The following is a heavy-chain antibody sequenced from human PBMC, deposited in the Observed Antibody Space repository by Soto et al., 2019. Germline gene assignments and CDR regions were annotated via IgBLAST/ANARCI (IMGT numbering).Heavy chain of an antibody. D-gene: IGHD6-19*01. J-gene: IGHJ6*02. CDR2: IYPGDSDT. V-gene: IGHV5-51*01. CDR3: ARRGDSSGWYYYYYGMDV. CDR1: GYSFTSYW. Sequence: LGESLKISCKGSGYSFTSYWIGWVRQMPGKGLEWMGIIYPGDSDTRYSPSFQGQVTISADKSISTAYLQWSSLKASDTAMYYCARRGDSSGWYYYYYGMDVWGQGTTVTVSS.